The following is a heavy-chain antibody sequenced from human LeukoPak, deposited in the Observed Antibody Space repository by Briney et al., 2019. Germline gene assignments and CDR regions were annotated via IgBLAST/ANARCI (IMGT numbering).Heavy chain of an antibody. CDR3: VREVTYSFDY. CDR1: GFTFSSYG. V-gene: IGHV3-33*01. CDR2: IWYDGSSE. J-gene: IGHJ4*02. Sequence: GGSLRFSCAASGFTFSSYGMHWVRQAPGRGLEWVTVIWYDGSSEYYADSVKGRFTISRDNSKNTLYLQMNSLRAEDTAVYYCVREVTYSFDYWGQGTLVTVSS. D-gene: IGHD2-15*01.